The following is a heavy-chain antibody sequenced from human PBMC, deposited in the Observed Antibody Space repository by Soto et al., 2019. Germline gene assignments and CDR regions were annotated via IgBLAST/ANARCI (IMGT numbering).Heavy chain of an antibody. CDR2: IWYDGSNK. Sequence: QVQLVESGGGVVQPGRSLRLSCAASGFTFSSYGMHWVSQAPGKGLEWVAVIWYDGSNKYYADSVKGRFTISRDNSKNTLYLQMNSLRAEDTAVYYCARAVSYDSSGYFDYWGQGTLVTVSS. CDR1: GFTFSSYG. CDR3: ARAVSYDSSGYFDY. J-gene: IGHJ4*02. D-gene: IGHD3-22*01. V-gene: IGHV3-33*01.